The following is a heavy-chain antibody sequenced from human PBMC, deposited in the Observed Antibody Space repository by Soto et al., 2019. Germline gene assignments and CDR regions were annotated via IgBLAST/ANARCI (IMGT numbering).Heavy chain of an antibody. CDR2: FSGRSGNI. CDR1: GVAFNSYG. Sequence: EVQLVESGGGRVKPGGSLRLSCEAAGVAFNSYGINWVRQAPGKGLEWVYFFSGRSGNIYYGDSVRGRFTISRDNAKQSVYLQLNSLRDDDTAVYYCGKERRGSGWSVCNFWGQGTLVTVSS. V-gene: IGHV3-21*04. CDR3: GKERRGSGWSVCNF. J-gene: IGHJ4*02. D-gene: IGHD6-19*01.